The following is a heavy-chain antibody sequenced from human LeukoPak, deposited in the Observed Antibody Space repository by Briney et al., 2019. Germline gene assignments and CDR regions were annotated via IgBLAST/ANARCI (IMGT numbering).Heavy chain of an antibody. Sequence: GGSLRPSCAASGFPFSTYAMSWVRQAPGKGLEWVSAISGSGGSTYYADSVKGRFTISRDNSKNTLYLQMNSLRAEDTAVYYCAKVPTKTFDYWGQGTLVTVSS. CDR1: GFPFSTYA. CDR2: ISGSGGST. V-gene: IGHV3-23*01. CDR3: AKVPTKTFDY. J-gene: IGHJ4*02.